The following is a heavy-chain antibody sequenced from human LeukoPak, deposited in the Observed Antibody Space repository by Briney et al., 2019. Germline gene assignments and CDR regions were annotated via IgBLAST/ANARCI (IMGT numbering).Heavy chain of an antibody. CDR2: IIPIFGTA. J-gene: IGHJ4*02. D-gene: IGHD4-17*01. CDR3: ARDGPTVTRRYYFDY. V-gene: IGHV1-69*05. Sequence: EASVRVSCKASGGTFSSYAISWVRQAPGQGLEWMGGIIPIFGTANYAQKFQGRVTITTDESTSTAYMELSSLRSEDTAVYYCARDGPTVTRRYYFDYWGQGTLVTVSS. CDR1: GGTFSSYA.